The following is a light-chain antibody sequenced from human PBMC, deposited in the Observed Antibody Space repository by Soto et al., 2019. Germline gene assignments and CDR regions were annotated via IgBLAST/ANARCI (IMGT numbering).Light chain of an antibody. CDR1: SSNFGAGYD. Sequence: QSVLTQPPSVSGAPGQRITISCTGSSSNFGAGYDVHWYQQLPGTAPKLLIYANSNRPSGVPDRFSGSKSDTSASLAISGLRSEDEADYYGAAWDDSLSVWVFGGGTKVTVL. J-gene: IGLJ3*02. V-gene: IGLV1-40*01. CDR2: ANS. CDR3: AAWDDSLSVWV.